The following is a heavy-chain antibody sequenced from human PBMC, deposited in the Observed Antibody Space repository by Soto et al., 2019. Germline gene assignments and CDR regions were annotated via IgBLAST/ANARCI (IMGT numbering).Heavy chain of an antibody. D-gene: IGHD5-12*01. CDR3: ATSGVATGFDF. CDR2: ISSGGSYI. V-gene: IGHV3-21*06. CDR1: EMTFRNYS. Sequence: ESGGGLVTPGGSLRLTCAASEMTFRNYSMNWVRQAPGKGLEWVSSISSGGSYIYYADSGKGRFTISRDNAKNSLFLQMTSLRAEDTAVYYCATSGVATGFDFWGQGTLVTVSS. J-gene: IGHJ4*02.